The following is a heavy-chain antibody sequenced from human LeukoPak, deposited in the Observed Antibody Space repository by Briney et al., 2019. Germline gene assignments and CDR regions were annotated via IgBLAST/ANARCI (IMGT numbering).Heavy chain of an antibody. CDR2: TFYRSKWRY. Sequence: SHTLSLTCGISGDSVSSNSAAWNWIRQSPSRGLEWLGRTFYRSKWRYDYALSVKSRITINPDTSKNQFSLQLKSVTADDTAMYYCARETGQWLPFDTWGQGTMVTVSS. J-gene: IGHJ3*02. CDR1: GDSVSSNSAA. CDR3: ARETGQWLPFDT. D-gene: IGHD6-19*01. V-gene: IGHV6-1*01.